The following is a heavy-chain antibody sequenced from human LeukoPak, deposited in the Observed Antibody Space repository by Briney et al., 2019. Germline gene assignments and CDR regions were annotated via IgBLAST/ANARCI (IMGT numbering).Heavy chain of an antibody. J-gene: IGHJ4*02. D-gene: IGHD4-23*01. CDR1: GFTFSDSA. CDR3: TRDTNSPGDY. Sequence: GGSLRLSCAASGFTFSDSAIHWVRQAAGKGLEWVGRIRSRTNSYATAYAASVKGRFTISRDDSKNTAYLKMNSLKTEDTAAYYCTRDTNSPGDYWGQGTLVTVSS. CDR2: IRSRTNSYAT. V-gene: IGHV3-73*01.